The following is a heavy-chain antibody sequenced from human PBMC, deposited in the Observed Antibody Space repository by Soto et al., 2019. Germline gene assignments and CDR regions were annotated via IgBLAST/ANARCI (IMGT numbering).Heavy chain of an antibody. V-gene: IGHV3-30*18. J-gene: IGHJ6*02. CDR1: GFTFSIYG. CDR2: ISYDESNK. D-gene: IGHD3-3*01. Sequence: SLRLSCAASGFTFSIYGMHWVRQAPGKGLEWVAVISYDESNKYYADSVKGRFTISRDNSKNTLYLQMNSLRAEDTAVYYCAKVDYDFWSGSLDVWGQGTTVTVSS. CDR3: AKVDYDFWSGSLDV.